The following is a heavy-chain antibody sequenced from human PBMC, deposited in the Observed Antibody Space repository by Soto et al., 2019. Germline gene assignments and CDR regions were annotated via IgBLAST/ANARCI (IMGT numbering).Heavy chain of an antibody. D-gene: IGHD2-15*01. CDR2: ITGSGAST. CDR3: AKDLSLRHSCPFDY. Sequence: GGSLRLSCAASGFTFSSCAMSWVRQAPGKGLDWVSVITGSGASTYYADSVKGRFTISRDNSKNTLYLQMNSLRAEDTAVYYCAKDLSLRHSCPFDYWGQGTLVTVSS. V-gene: IGHV3-23*01. CDR1: GFTFSSCA. J-gene: IGHJ4*02.